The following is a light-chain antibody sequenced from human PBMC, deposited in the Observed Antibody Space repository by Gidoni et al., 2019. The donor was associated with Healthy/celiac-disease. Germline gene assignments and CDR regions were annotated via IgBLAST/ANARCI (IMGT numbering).Light chain of an antibody. CDR3: QQSYSTSPA. Sequence: DIQLTQSPSSLSASVGDRVTITFRASQSISSYLNWYQQKPGKAPKLLIYAASSLQSGVPSRFSGSGSGTDFTLTISSLQPEDFATYDCQQSYSTSPAFGQGTKLEIK. J-gene: IGKJ2*01. V-gene: IGKV1-39*01. CDR1: QSISSY. CDR2: AAS.